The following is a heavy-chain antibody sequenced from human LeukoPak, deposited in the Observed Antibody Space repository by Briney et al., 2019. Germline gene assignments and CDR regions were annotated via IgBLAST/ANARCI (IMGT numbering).Heavy chain of an antibody. D-gene: IGHD5-24*01. V-gene: IGHV1-69*01. Sequence: MGWIIPIFGTATYAQKFQGRVTITADESTSTAYMELSSLRSEDTAVYYCARGYGYNYGTDYWGQGTLVTVSS. CDR3: ARGYGYNYGTDY. CDR2: IIPIFGTA. J-gene: IGHJ4*02.